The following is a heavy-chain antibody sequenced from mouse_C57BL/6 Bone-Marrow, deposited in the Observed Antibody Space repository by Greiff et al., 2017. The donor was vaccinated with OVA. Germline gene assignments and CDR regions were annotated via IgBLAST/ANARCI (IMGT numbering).Heavy chain of an antibody. CDR2: ISDGGSYT. J-gene: IGHJ1*03. V-gene: IGHV5-4*01. CDR3: ARDRLGRYFDV. D-gene: IGHD4-1*01. Sequence: EVMLVESGGGLVKPGGSLKLSCAASGFTFSSYAMSWVRQTPEKRLEWVATISDGGSYTYYPDNVKGRFTISRDNAKNNLYLQMSHLKSEDTAMYYCARDRLGRYFDVWGTGTTVTVSS. CDR1: GFTFSSYA.